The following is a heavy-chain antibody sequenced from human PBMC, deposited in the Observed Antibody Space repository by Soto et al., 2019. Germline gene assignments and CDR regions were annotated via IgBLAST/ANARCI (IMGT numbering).Heavy chain of an antibody. D-gene: IGHD3-3*01. V-gene: IGHV3-23*01. Sequence: GGSLRLSCAASGFTFSSYAMSWVRQAPGKGLEWVSAISGSGGSTYYADSVKGRFTISRDNSKNTLYLQMNSLRAEDTAVYYCAKDIRKDFWSGYYEPYYYYYGMDVWGQGTTVTV. CDR2: ISGSGGST. J-gene: IGHJ6*02. CDR1: GFTFSSYA. CDR3: AKDIRKDFWSGYYEPYYYYYGMDV.